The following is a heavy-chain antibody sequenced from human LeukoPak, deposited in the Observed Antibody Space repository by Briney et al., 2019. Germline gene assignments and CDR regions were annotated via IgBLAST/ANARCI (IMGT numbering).Heavy chain of an antibody. CDR2: IDHSGST. CDR3: ARLPLYHAGWFDP. V-gene: IGHV4-38-2*02. Sequence: SETLSLTCTVSGYSISSGYYWGWIRQPPGKGLEWTGSIDHSGSTYYNPSLKSRVTISVDTSKNQFSLKLSSVTAADTAVYYCARLPLYHAGWFDPWGQGTLVTVSS. J-gene: IGHJ5*02. D-gene: IGHD2-8*01. CDR1: GYSISSGYY.